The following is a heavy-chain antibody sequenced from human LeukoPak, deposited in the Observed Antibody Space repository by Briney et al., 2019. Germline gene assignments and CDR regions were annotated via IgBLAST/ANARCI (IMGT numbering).Heavy chain of an antibody. Sequence: ASVKVSCKAFGYTLTSYDIKWVRQATGQGLEWMGWMNPSSGKTGYAQKFQGRISMTRNTSISTAYMELSSLRSEDTAVYYCARETPPRYSDYWGQGTLVTVSS. V-gene: IGHV1-8*01. CDR2: MNPSSGKT. J-gene: IGHJ4*02. CDR1: GYTLTSYD. D-gene: IGHD4-23*01. CDR3: ARETPPRYSDY.